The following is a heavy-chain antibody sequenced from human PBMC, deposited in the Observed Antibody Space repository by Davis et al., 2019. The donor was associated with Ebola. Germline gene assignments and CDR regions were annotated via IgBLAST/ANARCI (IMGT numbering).Heavy chain of an antibody. CDR3: ARDHKGEPSLDF. J-gene: IGHJ4*02. D-gene: IGHD3-16*01. CDR1: GFSLTDYW. Sequence: PGGSLRLSCVASGFSLTDYWIHWVRQAPGRGLLWVSRISPDGSDTPYADSVKGRFTISRDNAKNTVYLQMNSLRAEDTAVYYCARDHKGEPSLDFWGQGTLVTVSS. V-gene: IGHV3-74*01. CDR2: ISPDGSDT.